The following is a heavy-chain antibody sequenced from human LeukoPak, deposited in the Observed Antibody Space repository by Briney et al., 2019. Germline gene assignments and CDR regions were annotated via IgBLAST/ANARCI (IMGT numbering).Heavy chain of an antibody. J-gene: IGHJ4*02. CDR3: ARAEGYYYDSSGYYLHHFDN. CDR2: ISAYNGNT. Sequence: ASVKVSCKASGYTFTSDGISWVRQAPGQGLEWMGWISAYNGNTNYAQKLQGRVTMTTDTSTSTAYMELRSRRSDDTAVYYCARAEGYYYDSSGYYLHHFDNWGQGTLVTVSS. D-gene: IGHD3-22*01. V-gene: IGHV1-18*01. CDR1: GYTFTSDG.